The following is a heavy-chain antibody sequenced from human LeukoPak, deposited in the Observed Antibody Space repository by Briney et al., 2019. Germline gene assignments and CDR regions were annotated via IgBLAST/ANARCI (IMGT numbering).Heavy chain of an antibody. CDR2: ISYDGSNK. J-gene: IGHJ4*02. CDR1: GFTFSSYG. V-gene: IGHV3-30*03. D-gene: IGHD2-21*02. Sequence: GGSLRLSCAASGFTFSSYGMHWVRQAPGNGLEWVAVISYDGSNKYYADSVKGRFTISRDNSKNMLYLQMSSLRAEDTALYYCARSHRLLLPDYWGQGTLVTVSS. CDR3: ARSHRLLLPDY.